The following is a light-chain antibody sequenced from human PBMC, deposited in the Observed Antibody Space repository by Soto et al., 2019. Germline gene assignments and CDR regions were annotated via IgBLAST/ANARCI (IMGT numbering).Light chain of an antibody. Sequence: QSSPTQPRSVSGSPGQSVTIACTGTSSDVGRYDYVSWYQQHPGEAPKLVVYDVTKRPSGVPDRFSGSKSGNTASLTISGLQAEDEADYYCCSYAGIYSYVFGTGTKVTVL. CDR3: CSYAGIYSYV. V-gene: IGLV2-11*01. CDR2: DVT. J-gene: IGLJ1*01. CDR1: SSDVGRYDY.